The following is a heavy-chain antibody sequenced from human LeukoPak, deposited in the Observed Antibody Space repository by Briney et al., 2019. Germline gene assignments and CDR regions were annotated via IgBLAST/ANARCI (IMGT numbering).Heavy chain of an antibody. Sequence: ASVKVSCKASGYTFTSYYMHWVRQAPGQGLEWMGIINPSGGSTSYAQKFQGRVTMTREMSTSTVYVELSSLRSEDTAVYYCASATQMYASSTSCYTGCAFDIWGQGTMVTVSS. J-gene: IGHJ3*02. CDR3: ASATQMYASSTSCYTGCAFDI. CDR1: GYTFTSYY. CDR2: INPSGGST. V-gene: IGHV1-46*01. D-gene: IGHD2-2*02.